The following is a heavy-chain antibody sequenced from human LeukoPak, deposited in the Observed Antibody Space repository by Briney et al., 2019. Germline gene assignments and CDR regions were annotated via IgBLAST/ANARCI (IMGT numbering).Heavy chain of an antibody. CDR1: GGSISGYY. CDR3: ARRVRYCSSTSCYTPFDY. D-gene: IGHD2-2*02. CDR2: IYTSGST. V-gene: IGHV4-4*09. J-gene: IGHJ4*02. Sequence: SETLSLTCTVSGGSISGYYWSWIRQPPGKGLEWIGYIYTSGSTNYNPSLKSRVTISVDTSKNQFALKLSSVTAADTAVYYCARRVRYCSSTSCYTPFDYWGQGTLVTVSS.